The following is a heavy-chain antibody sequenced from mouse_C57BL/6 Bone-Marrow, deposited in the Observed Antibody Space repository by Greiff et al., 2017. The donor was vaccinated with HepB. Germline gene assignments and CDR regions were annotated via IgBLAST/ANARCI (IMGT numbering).Heavy chain of an antibody. D-gene: IGHD1-1*01. V-gene: IGHV1-80*01. CDR3: ARRHYGSSSFDY. J-gene: IGHJ2*01. Sequence: LVESGAELVKPGASVKISCKASGYAFSSYWMNWVKQRPGKGLEWIGQIYPGDGDTNYNGKFKGKATLTADKSSSTAYMQLSSLTSEDSAVYFCARRHYGSSSFDYWGQGTTLTVSS. CDR2: IYPGDGDT. CDR1: GYAFSSYW.